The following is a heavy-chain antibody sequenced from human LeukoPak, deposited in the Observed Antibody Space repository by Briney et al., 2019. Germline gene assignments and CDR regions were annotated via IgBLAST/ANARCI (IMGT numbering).Heavy chain of an antibody. V-gene: IGHV4-30-4*02. J-gene: IGHJ6*02. Sequence: SETLSLTCTVSGGSISSGDYYWSWIRQPPGKGLEWIGYIYYSGSTYYNPSLKSRVTISVDTSKNQFSLKLSSVTAADTAVYYCAREEGGYSSSWYHYYYGMDVWGQGTTVTVSS. CDR2: IYYSGST. D-gene: IGHD6-13*01. CDR1: GGSISSGDYY. CDR3: AREEGGYSSSWYHYYYGMDV.